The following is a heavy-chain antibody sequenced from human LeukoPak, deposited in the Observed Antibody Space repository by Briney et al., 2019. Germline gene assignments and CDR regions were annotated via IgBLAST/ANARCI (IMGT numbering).Heavy chain of an antibody. J-gene: IGHJ4*02. Sequence: PGGSLRLSCAASGFTFSNYVMNWVRQSPGKGLEWVSAISGGGGSTYFADSVKGRFTISRDNSKNTLSLQMNSLRAEDTAVYYCAKGPMSGSYYDFDYWGQGTLVTVSS. D-gene: IGHD1-26*01. CDR2: ISGGGGST. CDR3: AKGPMSGSYYDFDY. CDR1: GFTFSNYV. V-gene: IGHV3-23*01.